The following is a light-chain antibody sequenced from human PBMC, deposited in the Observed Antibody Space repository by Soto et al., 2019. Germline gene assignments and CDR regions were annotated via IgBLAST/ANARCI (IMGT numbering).Light chain of an antibody. J-gene: IGKJ3*01. CDR3: QKHDGVPL. CDR1: QDISNH. CDR2: DAS. V-gene: IGKV1-33*01. Sequence: DIQLTQSPSSLSASVGDRVTTTCQASQDISNHLNWYQQKPGKAPNLLIYDASDLETGVPSRFSGGGSGTFFSFTINSLQPEDIGTYYCQKHDGVPLFGPGTKVEIK.